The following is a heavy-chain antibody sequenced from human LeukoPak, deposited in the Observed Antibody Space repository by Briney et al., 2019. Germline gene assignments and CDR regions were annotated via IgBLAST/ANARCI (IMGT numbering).Heavy chain of an antibody. CDR1: GGSISSGDYY. Sequence: SQTLSLTCTVSGGSISSGDYYWSWIRQPPGKGLEWIGYIYYIGNTFYNPSLKSRVTISVDTSKNQFSLKLSSVTAADTAVYYCASAYCGGDCTPYWYFDLWGRGTLVTVSS. D-gene: IGHD2-21*02. CDR3: ASAYCGGDCTPYWYFDL. CDR2: IYYIGNT. V-gene: IGHV4-30-4*01. J-gene: IGHJ2*01.